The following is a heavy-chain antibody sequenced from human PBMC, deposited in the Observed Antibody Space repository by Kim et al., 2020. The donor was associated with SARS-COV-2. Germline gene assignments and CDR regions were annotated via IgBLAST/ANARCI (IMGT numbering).Heavy chain of an antibody. CDR3: AKDRSLLMITVGGESGGLDV. D-gene: IGHD3-16*01. J-gene: IGHJ6*02. Sequence: GRFTISRDSSKNTLYLQMNSLRAEDTAVYYCAKDRSLLMITVGGESGGLDVWGQGTTVTVSS. V-gene: IGHV3-30*02.